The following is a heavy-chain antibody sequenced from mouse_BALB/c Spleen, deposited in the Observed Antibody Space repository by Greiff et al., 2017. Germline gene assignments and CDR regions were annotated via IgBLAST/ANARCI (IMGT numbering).Heavy chain of an antibody. D-gene: IGHD2-14*01. Sequence: LQQPGSELVRPGASVKLSCKASGYTFTSYWMHWVKQRPGQGLEWIGNIYPGSGSTNYDEKFKSKATLTVDTSSSTAYMQLSSLTSEDSAVYYCTRNYRYAWFAYWGQGTLVTVSA. V-gene: IGHV1S22*01. J-gene: IGHJ3*01. CDR1: GYTFTSYW. CDR2: IYPGSGST. CDR3: TRNYRYAWFAY.